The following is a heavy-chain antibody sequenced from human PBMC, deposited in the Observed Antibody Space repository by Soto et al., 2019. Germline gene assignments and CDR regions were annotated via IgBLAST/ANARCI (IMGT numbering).Heavy chain of an antibody. CDR1: GGSISSGDYY. Sequence: QVQLQESGPGLVKPSQTLSLTCTVSGGSISSGDYYWSWIRQPPGKGLEWIGYIYYSGSTYYNPSLKGGVTIPEDTSKNLFSRRWGSVTAADTAVYYCAREGGGEEQLVSRGNYWGQGTLVTVSS. J-gene: IGHJ4*02. D-gene: IGHD6-6*01. V-gene: IGHV4-30-4*01. CDR3: AREGGGEEQLVSRGNY. CDR2: IYYSGST.